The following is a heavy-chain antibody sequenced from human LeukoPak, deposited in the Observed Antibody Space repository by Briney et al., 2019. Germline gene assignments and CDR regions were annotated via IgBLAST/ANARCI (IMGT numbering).Heavy chain of an antibody. CDR2: ISSSSSTI. J-gene: IGHJ3*02. D-gene: IGHD2-2*01. CDR1: GFTFSSYS. Sequence: TGGSLRLSCAASGFTFSSYSMNWVRQAPGKGLEWVSYISSSSSTIYYADSVKGRFTISRDNAKNSLYLQMNSLRAEDTAVYYCARDRLMYQHDAFDIWGQGTMVTVSS. CDR3: ARDRLMYQHDAFDI. V-gene: IGHV3-48*01.